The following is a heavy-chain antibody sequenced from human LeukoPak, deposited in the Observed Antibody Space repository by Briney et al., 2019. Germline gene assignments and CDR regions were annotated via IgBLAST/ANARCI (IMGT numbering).Heavy chain of an antibody. D-gene: IGHD1-1*01. CDR2: ISPASGAT. CDR3: LNEHGG. V-gene: IGHV1-2*02. J-gene: IGHJ4*02. CDR1: GYTFTGSY. Sequence: GASVRVSCKASGYTFTGSYMHWVRQAPGQGFEWIGWISPASGATKCAQNFQGRVTLTTDTSITTAYMELSSLTSDDTASYYCLNEHGGWGQGTPVTVSS.